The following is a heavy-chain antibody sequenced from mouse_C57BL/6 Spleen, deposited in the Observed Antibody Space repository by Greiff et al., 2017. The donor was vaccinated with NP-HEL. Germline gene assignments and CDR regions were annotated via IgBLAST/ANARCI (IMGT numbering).Heavy chain of an antibody. V-gene: IGHV1-64*01. D-gene: IGHD2-1*01. J-gene: IGHJ3*01. CDR3: ATFMVGNRAWFAY. CDR1: GYTFTSYW. Sequence: QVQLQQPGAELVKPGASVKLSCKASGYTFTSYWMHWVKQRPGQGLEWIGMIHPNSGSTNYNEKFKSKATLTVDKSSSTAYLQLSSLTSEDSAVYYCATFMVGNRAWFAYWGKGTLVTVSA. CDR2: IHPNSGST.